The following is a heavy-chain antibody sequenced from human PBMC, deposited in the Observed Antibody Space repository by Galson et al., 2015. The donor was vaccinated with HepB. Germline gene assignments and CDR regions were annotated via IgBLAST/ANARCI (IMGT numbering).Heavy chain of an antibody. CDR1: GFSLSTSGMC. J-gene: IGHJ6*02. Sequence: PALVKPTQTLTLTCTFSGFSLSTSGMCVSWIRQPPGKALEWLALIDWDDDEYYSTSLKTRLTISKDTSKNQVVLTMTNMDPVDTATYYCARTPLRIVGATAQEHYYYGMDVWGQGTTVTVSS. CDR2: IDWDDDE. V-gene: IGHV2-70*01. CDR3: ARTPLRIVGATAQEHYYYGMDV. D-gene: IGHD1-26*01.